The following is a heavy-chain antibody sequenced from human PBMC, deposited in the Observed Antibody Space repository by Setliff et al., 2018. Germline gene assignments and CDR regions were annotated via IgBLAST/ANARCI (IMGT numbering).Heavy chain of an antibody. J-gene: IGHJ5*02. D-gene: IGHD3-10*01. CDR3: AKNGFGVVALGVNNWFDP. Sequence: GGSLRLSCAASGFTFSSYAMSWVRQAPGKGLEWVSTISGSGGNTYYADSVKGRFTISRDNSKSTLYLQMNSLRAEDTAVYYCAKNGFGVVALGVNNWFDPWGQGTLVTVSS. CDR2: ISGSGGNT. V-gene: IGHV3-23*01. CDR1: GFTFSSYA.